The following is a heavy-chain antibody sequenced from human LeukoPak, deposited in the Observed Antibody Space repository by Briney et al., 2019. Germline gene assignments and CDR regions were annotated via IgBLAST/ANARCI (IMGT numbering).Heavy chain of an antibody. Sequence: SETLSLTCTVSGGSISSGGYYWSWIRQHPGKGLEWIGYIYYSGSTYYNPSLKSRVTISVDTSKNQFSLKLSSVTAADTAVYYCARISSMIVYAFDIWGQGTMVTVSS. CDR3: ARISSMIVYAFDI. CDR2: IYYSGST. V-gene: IGHV4-31*03. J-gene: IGHJ3*02. CDR1: GGSISSGGYY. D-gene: IGHD3-22*01.